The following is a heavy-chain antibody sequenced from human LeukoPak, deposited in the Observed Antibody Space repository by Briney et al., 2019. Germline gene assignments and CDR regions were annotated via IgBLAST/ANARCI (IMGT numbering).Heavy chain of an antibody. Sequence: SETLSLTCTVSGGSISGNNQYWGWIRQPPGMGLEWIGTIYFSGTTHYNPSLKSRVTISVDTSKNQFSLKLSSVTATDTAVYFCMTHLDSQKGYYFDFWGQGALVTVSS. V-gene: IGHV4-39*01. CDR1: GGSISGNNQY. J-gene: IGHJ4*02. CDR3: MTHLDSQKGYYFDF. D-gene: IGHD3-3*01. CDR2: IYFSGTT.